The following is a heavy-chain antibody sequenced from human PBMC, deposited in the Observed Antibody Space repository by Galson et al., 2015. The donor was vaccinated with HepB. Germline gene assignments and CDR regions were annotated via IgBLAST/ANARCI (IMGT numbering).Heavy chain of an antibody. D-gene: IGHD3-10*01. J-gene: IGHJ2*01. CDR2: IIPIFGTA. CDR1: GGTFSSYA. V-gene: IGHV1-69*13. CDR3: TSVGGYGSGRGWYFDL. Sequence: SVKVSCKASGGTFSSYAISWVRQAPGQGLEWMGGIIPIFGTANYAQKFQGRVTITADESTSTAYMELSSLRSEDTAVYYCTSVGGYGSGRGWYFDLWGRGTLVTVSS.